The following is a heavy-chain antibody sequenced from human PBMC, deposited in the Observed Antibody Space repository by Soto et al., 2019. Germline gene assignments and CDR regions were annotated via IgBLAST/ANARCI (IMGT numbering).Heavy chain of an antibody. Sequence: EVQLLESGGGLVQPGGSLRLSCAASGFTFSSYAMSWVRQAPGKGLEWVSAISGSGGSTYYADSVKGRFTISRDNSKNTLYLQMNSPRAEDTAVYYCAKVPMVRGVIRYFDYWGQGTLVTVSS. V-gene: IGHV3-23*01. CDR2: ISGSGGST. J-gene: IGHJ4*02. CDR1: GFTFSSYA. D-gene: IGHD3-10*01. CDR3: AKVPMVRGVIRYFDY.